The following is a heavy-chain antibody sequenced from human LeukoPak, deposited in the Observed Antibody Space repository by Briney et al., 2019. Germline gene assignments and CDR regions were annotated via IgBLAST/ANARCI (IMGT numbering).Heavy chain of an antibody. Sequence: GESLKISCKGSGYSFTSYWIGWVRQMPGKGLEWVGIIYPRDSDTKYSPPFQGQATISVDKSISTAYLQWSSLKASDTATYYCARSAGDYFDYWGQGTLVTVSS. CDR1: GYSFTSYW. CDR3: ARSAGDYFDY. V-gene: IGHV5-51*01. CDR2: IYPRDSDT. J-gene: IGHJ4*02.